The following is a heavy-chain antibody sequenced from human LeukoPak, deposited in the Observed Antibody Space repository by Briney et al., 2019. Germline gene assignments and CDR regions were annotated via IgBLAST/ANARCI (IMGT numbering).Heavy chain of an antibody. D-gene: IGHD3-9*01. J-gene: IGHJ4*02. CDR3: ARQLRYFDWFRD. V-gene: IGHV4-34*01. CDR1: GGSFSGYY. Sequence: PSETLSLTCAVYGGSFSGYYWSWIRQPPGKGLEWIGEINHSGSTNYNPSLKSRVTISVDTSKNQFSLKLSSVTAADPAVYYCARQLRYFDWFRDWGQGTLVTVSS. CDR2: INHSGST.